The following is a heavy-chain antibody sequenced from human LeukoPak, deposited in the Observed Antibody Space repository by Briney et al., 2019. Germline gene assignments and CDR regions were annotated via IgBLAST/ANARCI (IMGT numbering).Heavy chain of an antibody. D-gene: IGHD3-16*01. J-gene: IGHJ4*02. CDR2: IYTDGNT. Sequence: GGSLRLSCAVFGFTVSGNYTSWVRQAPRKGLEWVSAIYTDGNTHYGGSVKGRFTISRDSFKNTLYLQMNSLRAEDTAVYYCARDRPYGGVGDFDYWGQGTLVTVSS. CDR3: ARDRPYGGVGDFDY. CDR1: GFTVSGNY. V-gene: IGHV3-66*01.